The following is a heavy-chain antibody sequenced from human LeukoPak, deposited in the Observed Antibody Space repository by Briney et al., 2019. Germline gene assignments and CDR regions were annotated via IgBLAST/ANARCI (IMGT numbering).Heavy chain of an antibody. CDR1: GYTFTSYY. CDR3: ARSVFRNPGDFDP. V-gene: IGHV1-46*01. D-gene: IGHD7-27*01. CDR2: INPSGGST. J-gene: IGHJ5*02. Sequence: ASVKVSCKASGYTFTSYYMHWVRQAPGQGLEWMGIINPSGGSTSYAQKFQGRVTMTRDTSTSTVYMELSSLRSEDTAVYYRARSVFRNPGDFDPWGQGTLVTVSS.